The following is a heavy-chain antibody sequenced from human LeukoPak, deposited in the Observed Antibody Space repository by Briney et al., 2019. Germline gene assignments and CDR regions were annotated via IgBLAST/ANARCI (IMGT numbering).Heavy chain of an antibody. CDR1: GFTFSSYS. V-gene: IGHV3-21*01. CDR2: ISSSSSYI. D-gene: IGHD2-2*01. Sequence: PGGSLRLSCAASGFTFSSYSMNWVRQAPGKGLEWVSSISSSSSYIYYADSVKGRFTISRDNAKNSLYLQMNSLRAEDTAVYYCARVLERYCSSTSCRVDYWGQGTLVTVPS. J-gene: IGHJ4*02. CDR3: ARVLERYCSSTSCRVDY.